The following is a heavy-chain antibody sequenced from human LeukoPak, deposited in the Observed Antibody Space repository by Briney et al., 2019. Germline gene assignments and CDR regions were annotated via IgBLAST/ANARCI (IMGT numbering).Heavy chain of an antibody. CDR1: SYSISSGYY. J-gene: IGHJ3*02. CDR3: ARDLPPYDYVWGSYHLNAFDI. CDR2: IYHSGST. V-gene: IGHV4-38-2*02. D-gene: IGHD3-16*02. Sequence: SETLSLTCTVSSYSISSGYYWGWIRQPPGKGLEWIGSIYHSGSTYYNPSLKSRVTISVDTSKNQFSLKLSSVTAADTAVYYCARDLPPYDYVWGSYHLNAFDIWGQGTMVTVSS.